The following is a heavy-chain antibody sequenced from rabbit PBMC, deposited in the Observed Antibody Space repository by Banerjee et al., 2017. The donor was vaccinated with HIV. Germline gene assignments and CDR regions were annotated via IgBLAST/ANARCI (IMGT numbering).Heavy chain of an antibody. Sequence: QSLEESGGDLVKPGASLTLTCTASGFSFSSGYDMYWVRQAPGEGLEWIACIYAGSSGNTYYASWAKGRFTISKTSSTTVTLQMTSLTAADTATYFCARTDNIHVGSSGYIPDTFDPWGQGTLVTVS. D-gene: IGHD1-1*01. CDR1: GFSFSSGYD. CDR2: IYAGSSGNT. V-gene: IGHV1S40*01. J-gene: IGHJ2*01. CDR3: ARTDNIHVGSSGYIPDTFDP.